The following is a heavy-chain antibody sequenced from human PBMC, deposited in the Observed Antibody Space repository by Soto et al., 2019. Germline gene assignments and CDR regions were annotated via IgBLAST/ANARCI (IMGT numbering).Heavy chain of an antibody. D-gene: IGHD1-7*01. V-gene: IGHV3-30-3*01. J-gene: IGHJ3*02. CDR2: ISYDGSNK. CDR1: GFTFSSYA. Sequence: QVQLVESGGGVVQPGRSLRLSCAASGFTFSSYAMHWVRQAPGKGLEWVAVISYDGSNKYYADSVKGRFTISRDNSKNTLYPQMNSLRAEDTTVYYCARENYAFDIWGQGTMVTVSS. CDR3: ARENYAFDI.